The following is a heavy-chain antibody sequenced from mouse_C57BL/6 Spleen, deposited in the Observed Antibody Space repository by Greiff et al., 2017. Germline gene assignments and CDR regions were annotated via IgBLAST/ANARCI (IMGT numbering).Heavy chain of an antibody. CDR2: IDPSDSYT. Sequence: VQLQQPGAELVMPGASVKLSCKASGYTFTSYWMHWVKQRPGQGLEWIGEIDPSDSYTNYNQKFKGKSTLTVDKSSSTAYMQLSSLTSEDSAVYYCARGGGSREPIDYWGQGTTLTVSS. CDR3: ARGGGSREPIDY. V-gene: IGHV1-69*01. J-gene: IGHJ2*01. D-gene: IGHD1-1*01. CDR1: GYTFTSYW.